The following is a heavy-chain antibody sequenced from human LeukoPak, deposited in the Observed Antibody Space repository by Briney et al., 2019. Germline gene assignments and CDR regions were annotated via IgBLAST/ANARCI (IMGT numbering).Heavy chain of an antibody. CDR1: GGTFSSYA. J-gene: IGHJ4*02. V-gene: IGHV1-69*01. Sequence: SVKVSCKASGGTFSSYAISWVRQAPGQGLEWMGGIIPIFGTANYAQKFQGRVTITADESTSTAYMELSSLRSEDTAVYYCATDLPLGVVAATPRTGYWGQGTLVTVSS. D-gene: IGHD2-15*01. CDR3: ATDLPLGVVAATPRTGY. CDR2: IIPIFGTA.